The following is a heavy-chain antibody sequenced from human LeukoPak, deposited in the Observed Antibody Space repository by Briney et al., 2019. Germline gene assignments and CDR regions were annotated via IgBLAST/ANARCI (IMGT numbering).Heavy chain of an antibody. D-gene: IGHD3-10*01. V-gene: IGHV5-51*01. CDR3: ASGELLAGRVDY. J-gene: IGHJ4*02. Sequence: AAPLQISCYGFGYGFTSSGIGWWSRMPGKGGEGMGITYPGDPDTRYSPSFQGQVTTSADKSISTAYLQWSSLKASDTAMYYCASGELLAGRVDYWGQGTLVTVSS. CDR2: TYPGDPDT. CDR1: GYGFTSSG.